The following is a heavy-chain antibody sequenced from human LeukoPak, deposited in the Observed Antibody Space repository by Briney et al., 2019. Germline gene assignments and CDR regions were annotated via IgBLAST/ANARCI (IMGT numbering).Heavy chain of an antibody. CDR2: INPSGGST. Sequence: GASVKVSCKASGYTFTSYYMHLVRQAPGQGLGWMGMINPSGGSTSYAQKFQGRVTMTRDTSTSTVYMELSSLRSEDTAVYYCARDRCSSGLGLDFQHWGQGTLVTVSS. D-gene: IGHD3/OR15-3a*01. CDR3: ARDRCSSGLGLDFQH. CDR1: GYTFTSYY. J-gene: IGHJ1*01. V-gene: IGHV1-46*01.